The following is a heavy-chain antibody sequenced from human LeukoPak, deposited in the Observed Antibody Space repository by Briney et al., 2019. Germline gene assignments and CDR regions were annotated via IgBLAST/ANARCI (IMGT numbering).Heavy chain of an antibody. V-gene: IGHV3-30*03. CDR3: ARVMWPTGCGKTFDT. J-gene: IGHJ4*02. D-gene: IGHD1-26*01. Sequence: GGSLRLSCAASGFTFKTYAMHWVRQAPGKGLEWVAMMSHDESRMEYADSVKGRFSISRDSPKNTLFLQMDGLRTEDTAIYYCARVMWPTGCGKTFDTWGQGTLVTVSS. CDR1: GFTFKTYA. CDR2: MSHDESRM.